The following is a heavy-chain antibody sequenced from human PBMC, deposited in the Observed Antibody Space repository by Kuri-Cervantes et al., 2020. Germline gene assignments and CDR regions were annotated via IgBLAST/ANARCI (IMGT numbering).Heavy chain of an antibody. CDR1: GGSIGSGAYY. CDR2: IYYSGNT. Sequence: LRLSCTVSGGSIGSGAYYWSWIRHRPGKGLEWVGYIYYSGNTYYNPSLQSRVSLSVDTSKSQFSLKLNSVTAADTAVYYCARASYSFGYNYFFDSWGQGSLVTVSS. V-gene: IGHV4-31*03. D-gene: IGHD5-24*01. J-gene: IGHJ4*02. CDR3: ARASYSFGYNYFFDS.